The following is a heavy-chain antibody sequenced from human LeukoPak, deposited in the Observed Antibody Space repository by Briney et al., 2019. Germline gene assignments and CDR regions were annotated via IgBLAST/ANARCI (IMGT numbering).Heavy chain of an antibody. CDR1: GYTFTSYG. CDR2: ISAYNGNT. CDR3: ARNGYSSSWYFSSGYNWFDP. J-gene: IGHJ5*02. Sequence: ASVKVSCKASGYTFTSYGISWVRQAPGQGLEWMGWISAYNGNTNYAQKLQGRVTMTTDTSTSTAYMELRSLRPDDTAVYYCARNGYSSSWYFSSGYNWFDPWGQGTLVTVSS. V-gene: IGHV1-18*01. D-gene: IGHD6-13*01.